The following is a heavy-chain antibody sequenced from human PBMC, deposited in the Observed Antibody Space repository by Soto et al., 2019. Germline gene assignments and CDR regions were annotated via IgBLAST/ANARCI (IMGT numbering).Heavy chain of an antibody. CDR3: AKDPPSGWSTSLYYYYYMDV. D-gene: IGHD2-2*01. CDR1: GFTFSSYA. V-gene: IGHV3-23*01. Sequence: GGSLRLSCAASGFTFSSYAMSWVRQAPGKGLEWVSAISGSGGSTYYADSVKGRFTISRDNSKNTLYLQMNSLRAEDTAVYYCAKDPPSGWSTSLYYYYYMDVWGKGTTVTVSS. CDR2: ISGSGGST. J-gene: IGHJ6*03.